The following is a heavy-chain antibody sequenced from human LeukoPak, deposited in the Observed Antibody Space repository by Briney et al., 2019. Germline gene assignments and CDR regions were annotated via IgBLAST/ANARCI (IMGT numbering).Heavy chain of an antibody. J-gene: IGHJ2*01. CDR2: IIPIFGTA. D-gene: IGHD1-26*01. V-gene: IGHV1-69*05. CDR3: ARATTELYWYFDL. CDR1: EGTFSSYA. Sequence: ASVKVSCKASEGTFSSYAISWVRQAPGQGLEWMGGIIPIFGTAKYAQKFQGRVTITTDESTSTAYMELSSLRSEDTAVYYCARATTELYWYFDLWGRGTLVTVSS.